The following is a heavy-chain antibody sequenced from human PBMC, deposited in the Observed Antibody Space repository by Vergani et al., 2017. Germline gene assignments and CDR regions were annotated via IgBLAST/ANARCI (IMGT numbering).Heavy chain of an antibody. J-gene: IGHJ4*02. V-gene: IGHV4-4*02. CDR2: IYHSGST. CDR3: ARDPSSGWYGDYFDY. CDR1: GGSLSSSNW. Sequence: QVQLQESGPGLVKTSGTLSLTCAVSGGSLSSSNWWSWVRQPPGRGLEGIGEIYHSGSTHYNPSRKSRVTISVDKSKNQFSLKLSSVTAADTAVYYCARDPSSGWYGDYFDYWGQGTLVTVSS. D-gene: IGHD6-19*01.